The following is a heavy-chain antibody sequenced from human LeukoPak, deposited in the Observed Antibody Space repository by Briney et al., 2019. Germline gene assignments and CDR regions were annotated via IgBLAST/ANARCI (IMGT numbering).Heavy chain of an antibody. Sequence: SETLSLTCTVSGGSISSYYWSWIRQPPGKGLEWIGYIYYSGSTNYNPSLKSRVTISVDTSKDQFSLKLSSVTAADTAVYYCARDSGPDAFDIWGQGTMVTVSS. CDR3: ARDSGPDAFDI. CDR2: IYYSGST. V-gene: IGHV4-59*01. D-gene: IGHD1-26*01. CDR1: GGSISSYY. J-gene: IGHJ3*02.